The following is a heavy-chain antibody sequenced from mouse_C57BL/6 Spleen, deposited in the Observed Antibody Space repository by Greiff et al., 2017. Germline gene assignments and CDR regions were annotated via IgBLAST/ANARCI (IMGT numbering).Heavy chain of an antibody. J-gene: IGHJ3*01. CDR3: ARAYGYDAWFAY. Sequence: EVQLVESGGGLVKPGGSLKLSCAASGFTFSSYAMSWVRQTPEKRLEWVATISDGGSYTYYPDNVKGRFTISRDNAKNNLYLQMSHLKSEDTAMYYCARAYGYDAWFAYWGQGTLVTVSA. V-gene: IGHV5-4*01. CDR2: ISDGGSYT. CDR1: GFTFSSYA. D-gene: IGHD2-2*01.